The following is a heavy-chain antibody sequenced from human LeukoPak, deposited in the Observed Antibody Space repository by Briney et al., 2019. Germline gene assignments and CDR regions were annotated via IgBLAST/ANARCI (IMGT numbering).Heavy chain of an antibody. V-gene: IGHV4-59*06. J-gene: IGHJ3*02. D-gene: IGHD3-10*01. CDR2: IYYSGST. CDR1: GGSINTYY. CDR3: ARDGLDSAFDI. Sequence: PSETLSLTCTVSGGSINTYYWSWIRQHPGKGLEWIGYIYYSGSTYYNPSLKSRVTISVDTSKNQFSLKLSSVTAADTAVYYCARDGLDSAFDIWGQGTMVTVSS.